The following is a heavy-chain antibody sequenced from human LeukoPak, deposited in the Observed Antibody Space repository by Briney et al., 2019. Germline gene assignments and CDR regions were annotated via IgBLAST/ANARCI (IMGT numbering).Heavy chain of an antibody. D-gene: IGHD3-22*01. CDR1: GYTFTGYY. CDR2: INPNSGGT. J-gene: IGHJ4*02. Sequence: ASVKVSCKASGYTFTGYYMHWVRQAPGQGLEWMGWINPNSGGTNYAQKFQGRVTMTRDTSISTAYMELSRLRSDDTAVYYCARDSGDHYDSSGPGYWGQGTLVTVSS. CDR3: ARDSGDHYDSSGPGY. V-gene: IGHV1-2*02.